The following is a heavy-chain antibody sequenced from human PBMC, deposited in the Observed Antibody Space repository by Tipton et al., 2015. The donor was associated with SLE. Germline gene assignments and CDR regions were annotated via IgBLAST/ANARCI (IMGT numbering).Heavy chain of an antibody. J-gene: IGHJ2*01. V-gene: IGHV3-48*03. CDR1: GFTFSSYE. CDR2: ISSSGSTI. CDR3: ARDGGDIVVVVAATPWYFDL. D-gene: IGHD2-15*01. Sequence: QLVQSGGGLVQPGGSLRLSCAASGFTFSSYEMNWVRQAPGKGLVWVSYISSSGSTIYYADSVKGRFTISRDNAKNSLYLQMNSLRAEDTAVYYCARDGGDIVVVVAATPWYFDLWGRGTLVTVSS.